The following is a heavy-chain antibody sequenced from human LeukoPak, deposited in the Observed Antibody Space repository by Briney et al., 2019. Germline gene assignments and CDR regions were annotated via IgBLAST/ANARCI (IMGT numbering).Heavy chain of an antibody. D-gene: IGHD3-9*01. CDR1: GGSISSSNW. J-gene: IGHJ4*02. V-gene: IGHV4-4*02. CDR3: ARDRYFDWLPLDY. Sequence: PSGTLSLTCAVSGGSISSSNWWTWVRQPPGKGLEWIGEIYHSGSTNYNPSLKSRVTISVDTSKNQFSLKLSSVTAADTAVYYCARDRYFDWLPLDYWGQGTLLTVSS. CDR2: IYHSGST.